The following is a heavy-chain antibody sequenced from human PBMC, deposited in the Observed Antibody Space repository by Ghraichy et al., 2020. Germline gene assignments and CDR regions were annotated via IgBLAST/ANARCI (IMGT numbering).Heavy chain of an antibody. V-gene: IGHV3-72*01. J-gene: IGHJ4*01. D-gene: IGHD2-2*01. CDR2: TGNKANSYTT. CDR3: ILSPYCSRTGCSSVPDY. Sequence: GGSLRLSCSASGFSLSDHYMDWVRQAPGKGLEWVGRTGNKANSYTTQYAASVRGRFTISRDDSQNSMSLQMNSLKTEDTAVYYCILSPYCSRTGCSSVPDYWGHGTLVTVSS. CDR1: GFSLSDHY.